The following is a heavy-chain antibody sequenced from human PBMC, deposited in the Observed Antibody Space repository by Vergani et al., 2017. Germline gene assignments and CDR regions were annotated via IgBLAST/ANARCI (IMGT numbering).Heavy chain of an antibody. J-gene: IGHJ3*02. D-gene: IGHD1-1*01. Sequence: QLQLQESGPGLVKPSETLSLTCTVSGGSISSSSYYWGWIRQPPGKGLEWIGSIYYSGSTYYNPSLKSRVTISVDTSKIQLALELSSVTAADTAVYSCAREPAGTTSGAFDIWGQGTMVTVSS. V-gene: IGHV4-39*07. CDR3: AREPAGTTSGAFDI. CDR1: GGSISSSSYY. CDR2: IYYSGST.